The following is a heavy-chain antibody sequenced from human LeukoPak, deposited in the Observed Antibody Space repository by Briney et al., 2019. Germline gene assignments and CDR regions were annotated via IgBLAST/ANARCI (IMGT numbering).Heavy chain of an antibody. V-gene: IGHV3-48*03. D-gene: IGHD3-10*01. J-gene: IGHJ4*02. Sequence: PGGSLRLSCAASGFTFSNYAMNWVRQAPGKGPEWISYINSGGSTIYYADSVKGRFTISRDNAKNSLSLQMNSLRAEDTAVYYCASRGLTEFHYFDFWGPGTLVTVSS. CDR1: GFTFSNYA. CDR3: ASRGLTEFHYFDF. CDR2: INSGGSTI.